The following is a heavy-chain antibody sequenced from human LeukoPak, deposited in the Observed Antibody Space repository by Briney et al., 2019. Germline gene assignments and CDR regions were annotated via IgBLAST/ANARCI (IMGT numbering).Heavy chain of an antibody. D-gene: IGHD5-24*01. CDR3: ARDSHDGYIR. CDR1: GYTFTDYK. CDR2: LNPNSGGA. V-gene: IGHV1-2*02. J-gene: IGHJ4*02. Sequence: GASVKVFCKTSGYTFTDYKMHWVRQAPGQGLVWMGWLNPNSGGAYYAQTFQDRVTMSGDTSISTAYMEPTSLTSDDTAVYYCARDSHDGYIRWGQGTLVTVSS.